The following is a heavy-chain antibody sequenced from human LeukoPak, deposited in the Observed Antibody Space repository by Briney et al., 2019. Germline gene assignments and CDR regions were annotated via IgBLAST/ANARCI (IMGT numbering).Heavy chain of an antibody. CDR1: GFPFSSFG. CDR2: IWYDGGNE. CDR3: ANDFSYYDSSGSGPDY. V-gene: IGHV3-33*06. D-gene: IGHD3-22*01. J-gene: IGHJ4*02. Sequence: PGRALRLSCAASGFPFSSFGMHWVRQAPGGGLGGVAIIWYDGGNEYYADSVKGRFTISRDNSKNTLYLQMNSLRVEATAVYYCANDFSYYDSSGSGPDYWGQGTLVTVSS.